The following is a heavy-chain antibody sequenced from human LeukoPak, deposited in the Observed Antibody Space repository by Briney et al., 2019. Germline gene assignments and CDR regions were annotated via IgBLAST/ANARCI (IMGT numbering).Heavy chain of an antibody. CDR1: GFTLSNHA. J-gene: IGHJ4*02. V-gene: IGHV3-23*01. Sequence: GGSLRLSCAASGFTLSNHAMSWVRQPPGKGLEWVSGISGSGGDIHYAESVKGRFTISRDNSRNTLYLQMNSLRAEDTAVYYCAKLSPGVREECWGQGSLVTVSS. CDR3: AKLSPGVREEC. CDR2: ISGSGGDI. D-gene: IGHD3-3*01.